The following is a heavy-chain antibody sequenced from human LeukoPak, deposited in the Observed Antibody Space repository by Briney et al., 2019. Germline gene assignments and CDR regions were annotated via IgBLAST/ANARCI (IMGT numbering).Heavy chain of an antibody. CDR1: SFMFSSYW. CDR3: ATDWSPQIAGIHYDAFDI. J-gene: IGHJ3*02. D-gene: IGHD2-21*01. V-gene: IGHV3-74*01. Sequence: GGSLRLSCAASSFMFSSYWMHWVRQVPGKGLVWVSRISTDGRTTNYADFVKGRFTISRDNAKNSLFLQMNNLGAEDTALYYCATDWSPQIAGIHYDAFDIWGQGTMVTVSS. CDR2: ISTDGRTT.